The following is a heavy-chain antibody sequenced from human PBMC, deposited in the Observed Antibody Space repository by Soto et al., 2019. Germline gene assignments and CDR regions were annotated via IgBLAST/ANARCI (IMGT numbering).Heavy chain of an antibody. J-gene: IGHJ4*02. CDR3: ARQRGNYFDY. Sequence: SETLSLTCTVSGDSISSFYWSWIRQPPGKGLEWIGYIYYTGSTNYNPSLKSRVTMSVDTSKKQFSLKLTSVTAADTAVYYCARQRGNYFDYWGQGSLVTVS. CDR1: GDSISSFY. V-gene: IGHV4-59*01. CDR2: IYYTGST. D-gene: IGHD3-16*01.